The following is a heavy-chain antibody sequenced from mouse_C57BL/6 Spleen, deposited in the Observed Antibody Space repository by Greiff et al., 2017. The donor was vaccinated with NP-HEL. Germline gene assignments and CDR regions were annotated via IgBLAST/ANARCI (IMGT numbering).Heavy chain of an antibody. J-gene: IGHJ3*01. D-gene: IGHD1-1*01. CDR3: ARHRDYYGSSSFAY. Sequence: QVQLKQSGPGLVAPSQSLSITCTVSGFSLTSYGVHWVRQPPGKGLEWLVVIWSDGSTTYNSALKSRLSISKDNSKSQVFLKMNSLQTDDTAMYYCARHRDYYGSSSFAYWGQGTLVTVSA. CDR1: GFSLTSYG. CDR2: IWSDGST. V-gene: IGHV2-6-1*01.